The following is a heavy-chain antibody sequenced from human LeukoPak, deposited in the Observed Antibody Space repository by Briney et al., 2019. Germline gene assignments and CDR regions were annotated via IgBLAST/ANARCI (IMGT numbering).Heavy chain of an antibody. J-gene: IGHJ4*02. CDR1: GYTFTGYY. CDR2: INPNSGCT. CDR3: ARVGMDGYNSHSADY. D-gene: IGHD5-24*01. V-gene: IGHV1-2*02. Sequence: GASVKVSCKASGYTFTGYYMHWVRQAPGQGLEWMGWINPNSGCTNYAQKFQGRVTMTRDTSISTAYMELSRLRSDDTAVYYCARVGMDGYNSHSADYWGQGTLVTVSS.